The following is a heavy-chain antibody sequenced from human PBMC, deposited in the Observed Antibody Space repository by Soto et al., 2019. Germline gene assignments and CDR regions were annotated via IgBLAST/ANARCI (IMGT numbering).Heavy chain of an antibody. J-gene: IGHJ4*02. CDR3: ARVGHNGYDLDFDY. Sequence: VGSLRLSCAASGFTFSLYGMHWVRQAPGKGLEWVAVIWNDGSEKNYADSVKGRFTLSGDSSKNTLYLEMSSLRVEDTAVYYCARVGHNGYDLDFDYWGQGTLVTVSS. D-gene: IGHD5-12*01. CDR2: IWNDGSEK. CDR1: GFTFSLYG. V-gene: IGHV3-33*01.